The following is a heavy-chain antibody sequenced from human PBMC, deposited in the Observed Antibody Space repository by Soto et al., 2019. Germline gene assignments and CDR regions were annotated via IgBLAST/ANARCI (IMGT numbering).Heavy chain of an antibody. CDR2: IDPSDSYT. J-gene: IGHJ6*02. CDR1: GYSFTSYW. V-gene: IGHV5-10-1*01. Sequence: GESLKISCKASGYSFTSYWISWVRQMPGKGLEWMGRIDPSDSYTNYSTSFQGHVTISADKSISTASLQWSSLKASDTAMYYCARLGTDTAMVTYGMDVWGQGTTVTVSS. D-gene: IGHD5-18*01. CDR3: ARLGTDTAMVTYGMDV.